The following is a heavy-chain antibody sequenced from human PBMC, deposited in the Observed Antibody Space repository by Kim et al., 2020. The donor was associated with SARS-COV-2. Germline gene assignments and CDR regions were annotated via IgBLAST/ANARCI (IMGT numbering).Heavy chain of an antibody. D-gene: IGHD2-15*01. CDR1: GFTFSSYA. Sequence: GGSLRLSCAASGFTFSSYAMSWVRQAPGKGLEWVSAISGSGGSTYYADSVKGRFTISRDNSKNTLYLQMNSLRAEDTAVYYCAKDRVVVVVAATYWFDPWGQGTLAT. CDR2: ISGSGGST. V-gene: IGHV3-23*01. J-gene: IGHJ5*02. CDR3: AKDRVVVVVAATYWFDP.